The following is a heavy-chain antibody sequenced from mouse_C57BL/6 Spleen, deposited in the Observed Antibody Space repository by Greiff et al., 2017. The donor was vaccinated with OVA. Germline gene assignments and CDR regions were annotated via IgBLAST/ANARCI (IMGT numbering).Heavy chain of an antibody. CDR2: IYPSDSET. J-gene: IGHJ1*03. CDR1: GYTFTSYW. D-gene: IGHD1-1*01. CDR3: ARSLYYYGSSYNWYFDV. V-gene: IGHV1-61*01. Sequence: QVQLQQPGAELVRPGSSVKLSCKASGYTFTSYWMDWVKQRPGQGLEWIGNIYPSDSETHYNQKFKDKATLTVDKSSSTAYMQLSSLTSEDSAVYYCARSLYYYGSSYNWYFDVWGTGTTVTVSS.